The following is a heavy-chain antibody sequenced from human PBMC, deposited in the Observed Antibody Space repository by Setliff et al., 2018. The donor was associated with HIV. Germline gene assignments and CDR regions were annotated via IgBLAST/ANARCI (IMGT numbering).Heavy chain of an antibody. CDR2: ISYIGST. CDR1: GGSISSGDHY. V-gene: IGHV4-31*03. CDR3: ARGAAAAIMDSFYHYMDV. D-gene: IGHD3-16*01. J-gene: IGHJ6*03. Sequence: SETVSLTCTVSGGSISSGDHYWSWIRQHPGKGLEWIGYISYIGSTHYNPSLESRAHISVDTSKNVFSLKLSSVTAADTAVYYCARGAAAAIMDSFYHYMDVWGKGTTVTVSS.